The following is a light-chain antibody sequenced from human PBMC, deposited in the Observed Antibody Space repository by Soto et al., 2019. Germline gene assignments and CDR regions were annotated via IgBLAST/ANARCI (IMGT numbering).Light chain of an antibody. J-gene: IGLJ1*01. Sequence: QSVLTQPPSVSGAIGQRVTISCTGSGLNIGAGYDVHWYQQLPGTAPKVVIYGNKIRPSGVPDRFSGSKSGTSASLAITGLQAEDEAEYYCQSFDAGVSGYVFGPGTKLTVL. CDR3: QSFDAGVSGYV. V-gene: IGLV1-40*01. CDR2: GNK. CDR1: GLNIGAGYD.